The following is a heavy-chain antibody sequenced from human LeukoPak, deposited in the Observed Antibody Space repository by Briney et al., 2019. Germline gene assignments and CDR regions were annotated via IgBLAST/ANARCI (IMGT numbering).Heavy chain of an antibody. D-gene: IGHD4-11*01. CDR3: ARGLTVTTRYYYYYYMDV. V-gene: IGHV4-34*01. CDR1: GGSFSGYY. J-gene: IGHJ6*03. CDR2: INHSGST. Sequence: SETLSLTSAVYGGSFSGYYWSWIRQPPGKGLEWIGEINHSGSTNYNPSLRSRVTISVDTSKNQFSLKLSSVTAADTAVYYCARGLTVTTRYYYYYYMDVWGKGTTVTVSS.